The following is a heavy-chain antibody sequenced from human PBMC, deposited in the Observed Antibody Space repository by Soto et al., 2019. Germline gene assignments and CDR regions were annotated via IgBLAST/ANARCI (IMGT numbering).Heavy chain of an antibody. CDR2: INHTGGT. CDR1: GGSVNGYY. CDR3: ATRITVFGLLIPPFDP. Sequence: SETLSLTCAVYGGSVNGYYWNWIRQPPGKGLEWIGEINHTGGTHYNPSPKSRVTMSVDTSKNQFSLRLSSVTAADTAIYYCATRITVFGLLIPPFDPWGQGTQVTVSS. D-gene: IGHD3-3*01. V-gene: IGHV4-34*01. J-gene: IGHJ5*02.